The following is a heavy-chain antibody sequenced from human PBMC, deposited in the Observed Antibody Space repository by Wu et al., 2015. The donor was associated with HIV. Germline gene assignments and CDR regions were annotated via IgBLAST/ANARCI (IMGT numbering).Heavy chain of an antibody. J-gene: IGHJ4*02. CDR2: IIPIFGTA. V-gene: IGHV1-69*13. CDR3: AGGGPSYCGGDCYPSLDY. CDR1: GGTFSSYA. Sequence: QVQLVQSGAEVKKPGSSVKVSCKASGGTFSSYAISWVRQAPGQGLEWMGRIIPIFGTANYAQKFQGRVTITADESTSTAYMELSSLRSEDTAVYYCAGGGPSYCGGDCYPSLDYWGQGTLVTVSS. D-gene: IGHD2-21*02.